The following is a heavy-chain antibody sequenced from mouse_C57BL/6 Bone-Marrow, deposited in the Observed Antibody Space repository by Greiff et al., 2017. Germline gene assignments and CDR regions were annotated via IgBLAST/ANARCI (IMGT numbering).Heavy chain of an antibody. Sequence: VQLVDSGPGLVAPSQSLSITCTVSGFSLTSYAISSVRQPPGKGLEWLGVIWTGGGTNYNSALKSRLSISKDNSKSQVFVKTNSLQTDDTARYYCARKGYYGSSYDYYAMDYWGQGTSVTVSS. CDR3: ARKGYYGSSYDYYAMDY. D-gene: IGHD1-1*01. V-gene: IGHV2-9-1*01. CDR1: GFSLTSYA. CDR2: IWTGGGT. J-gene: IGHJ4*01.